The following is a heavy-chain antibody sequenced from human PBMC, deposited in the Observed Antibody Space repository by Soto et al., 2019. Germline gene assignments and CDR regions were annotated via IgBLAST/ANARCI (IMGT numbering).Heavy chain of an antibody. V-gene: IGHV3-30-3*01. J-gene: IGHJ4*02. CDR3: AREVLWSRYFDY. CDR2: MSYDGTTK. D-gene: IGHD3-10*01. Sequence: QVQLVESGGGVVQPGRSLRLSCAASGFIFSNYVMYWVRQAPGKGLEWVAFMSYDGTTKYYVDSVKGRFTISRDNSKNTLYLQMNSLRPEDTGVYYCAREVLWSRYFDYWGQGTRVTVSS. CDR1: GFIFSNYV.